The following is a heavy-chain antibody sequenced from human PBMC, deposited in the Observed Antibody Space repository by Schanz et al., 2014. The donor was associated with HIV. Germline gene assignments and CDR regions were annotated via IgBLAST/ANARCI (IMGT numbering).Heavy chain of an antibody. Sequence: QVQLVQSGAEVKKPGSSVKVFCRASGGTFINYAFSWVRQAPGQGLEWMGGIIPLFGTSNYAQKFQGRATITADESTSTAYMELSSLRFEDTAIYYCTSDGGAYWGQGTLVTVSS. V-gene: IGHV1-69*01. CDR1: GGTFINYA. D-gene: IGHD1-26*01. CDR2: IIPLFGTS. J-gene: IGHJ4*02. CDR3: TSDGGAY.